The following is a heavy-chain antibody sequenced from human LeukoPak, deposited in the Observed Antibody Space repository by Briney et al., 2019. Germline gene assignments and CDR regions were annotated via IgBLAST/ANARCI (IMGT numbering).Heavy chain of an antibody. CDR3: ARDERLLSFLK. CDR1: GFTFSSYA. CDR2: ISNNGGST. J-gene: IGHJ4*02. V-gene: IGHV3-64*01. Sequence: GGSLRLSCAASGFTFSSYAMHWVRQAPGKGLEYVSAISNNGGSTYYANSVKGRFTISRDNSKNTLYLQMGSLRAEDTAIYYCARDERLLSFLKWGQGTLVTVSS. D-gene: IGHD3-3*01.